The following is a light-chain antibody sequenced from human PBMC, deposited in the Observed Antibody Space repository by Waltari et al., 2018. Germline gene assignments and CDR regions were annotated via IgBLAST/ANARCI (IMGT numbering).Light chain of an antibody. CDR1: ALPKQY. CDR3: QSADISSSYRV. V-gene: IGLV3-25*03. J-gene: IGLJ3*02. Sequence: DLTQPPSVSVSPGQTARITCSGDALPKQYSYWFQKKPGQAPVLVIYKDTERPSGIPERFSGSSSGTTVTLTISGVQADDEADYYCQSADISSSYRVFGGGTKLSVL. CDR2: KDT.